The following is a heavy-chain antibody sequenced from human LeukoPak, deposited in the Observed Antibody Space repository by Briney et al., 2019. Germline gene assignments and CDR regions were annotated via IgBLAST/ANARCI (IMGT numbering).Heavy chain of an antibody. Sequence: GGSLRLSCAASGFTFSSYGMHWVRQAPGKGLEWVAVISYDGSNQYYADSVKGRFTISRDNSKNTLYLQMNSLRAEDTAVYYCAKSYSGNYNDAFGIWGQGTMGTVSS. J-gene: IGHJ3*02. CDR2: ISYDGSNQ. V-gene: IGHV3-30*18. CDR1: GFTFSSYG. CDR3: AKSYSGNYNDAFGI. D-gene: IGHD1-26*01.